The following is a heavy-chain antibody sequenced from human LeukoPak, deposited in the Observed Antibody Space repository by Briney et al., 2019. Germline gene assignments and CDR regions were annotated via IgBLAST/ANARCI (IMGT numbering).Heavy chain of an antibody. CDR2: ISSNGGST. D-gene: IGHD5-18*01. CDR3: VKGDTAMVRNWFDP. CDR1: GFTFSSYA. J-gene: IGHJ5*02. Sequence: GGSLRLSCSASGFTFSSYAMHWVRQAPGKGLEYVSAISSNGGSTYYADSVKGRFTISRDNSKNTLYLQMSSLRAEDTGVYYCVKGDTAMVRNWFDPWGQGTLVTVSS. V-gene: IGHV3-64D*06.